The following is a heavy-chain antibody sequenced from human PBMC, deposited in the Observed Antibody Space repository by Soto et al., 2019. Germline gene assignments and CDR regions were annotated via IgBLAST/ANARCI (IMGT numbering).Heavy chain of an antibody. CDR2: IYYSGST. J-gene: IGHJ3*02. V-gene: IGHV4-31*03. CDR3: ARYYYDSSGYYRPLNDAFDI. D-gene: IGHD3-22*01. Sequence: LSETLSLTCTVSGGSISSGGYYWSWIPQHPGKGLEWIGYIYYSGSTYYNPSLKSRVTISVDTSKNQFSLKLSSVTAADTAVYYCARYYYDSSGYYRPLNDAFDIWGQGTMVTVSS. CDR1: GGSISSGGYY.